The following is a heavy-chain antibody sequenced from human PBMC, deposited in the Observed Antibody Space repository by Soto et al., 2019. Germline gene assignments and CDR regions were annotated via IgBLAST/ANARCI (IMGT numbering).Heavy chain of an antibody. V-gene: IGHV3-30*18. J-gene: IGHJ5*02. CDR3: AKTRLLYSWSNDDS. Sequence: QVQLVKSGGGVIQPGTSLRLSCAASGFSFSGYGMHWVRQAPDKGLEWVAIISYDGGNRYYAESVKGRFTISRDNSKNTVFLEMNSLRSEDTAMYYCAKTRLLYSWSNDDSWGQGTQVTVTS. D-gene: IGHD1-26*01. CDR2: ISYDGGNR. CDR1: GFSFSGYG.